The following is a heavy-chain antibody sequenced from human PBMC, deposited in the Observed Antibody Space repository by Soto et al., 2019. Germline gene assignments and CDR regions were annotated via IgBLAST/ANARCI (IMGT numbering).Heavy chain of an antibody. Sequence: ASVKVSCKASLYTYTSYYSSWARHDTGQGFVYLGWMNPNSGNTGYVKKFQGRVTMTRDTSMSTAYMELSSLRSEDTAVYYCARGIKYGDYSRWFDTWGPGTLLTVSS. CDR1: LYTYTSYY. V-gene: IGHV1-8*01. D-gene: IGHD4-17*01. CDR3: ARGIKYGDYSRWFDT. J-gene: IGHJ5*02. CDR2: MNPNSGNT.